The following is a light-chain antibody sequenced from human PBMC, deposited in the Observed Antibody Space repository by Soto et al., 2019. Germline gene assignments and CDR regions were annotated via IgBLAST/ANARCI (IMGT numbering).Light chain of an antibody. Sequence: EIVLTQSPGTLSLSPGERATLSCRASQSVSSSYLAWYQQKPGQAPRLLIYAASSRATGIPDRFSGSGSGTDFTLTIRKLEPEDFAGYSCPQYANSPGTFGQGTKVEIK. CDR1: QSVSSSY. J-gene: IGKJ1*01. V-gene: IGKV3-20*01. CDR2: AAS. CDR3: PQYANSPGT.